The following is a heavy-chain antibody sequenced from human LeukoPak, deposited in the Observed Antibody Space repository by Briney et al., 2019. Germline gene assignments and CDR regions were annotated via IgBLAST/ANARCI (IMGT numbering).Heavy chain of an antibody. CDR3: AKIRNLYCTNGVCYNYGMDV. Sequence: PGGSLRLSCAASGLTFSSHAMHWVRQAPGKGLEWVAVISHDGSDKHYTDSVKGRFTISRDNSKNTLYLQMNSLRAEDTAVYYCAKIRNLYCTNGVCYNYGMDVWGQGTTVTVSS. V-gene: IGHV3-30-3*02. CDR1: GLTFSSHA. CDR2: ISHDGSDK. J-gene: IGHJ6*02. D-gene: IGHD2-8*01.